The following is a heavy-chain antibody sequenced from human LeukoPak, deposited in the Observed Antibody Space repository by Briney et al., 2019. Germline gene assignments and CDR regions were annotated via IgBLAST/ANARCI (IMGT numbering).Heavy chain of an antibody. V-gene: IGHV3-30*04. D-gene: IGHD3-22*01. CDR2: ISYDGSNK. Sequence: GRSRRFSLAAFGFTFSSYAMHWVRQAPGKGLEGVAVISYDGSNKYYADSVKGRFTISRDNAKNSLYLQMNSLRAEDTAVYYCARDDDSSGYPDYWGEGALVTVSP. CDR1: GFTFSSYA. CDR3: ARDDDSSGYPDY. J-gene: IGHJ4*02.